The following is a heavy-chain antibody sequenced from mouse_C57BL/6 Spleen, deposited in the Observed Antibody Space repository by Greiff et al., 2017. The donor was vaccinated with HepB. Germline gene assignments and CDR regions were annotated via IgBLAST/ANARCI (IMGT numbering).Heavy chain of an antibody. V-gene: IGHV1-55*01. Sequence: QVQLQQSGAELVKPGASVKMSCKASGYTFTSYWITWVKQRPGQGLEWIGDIYPGSGSTNYNEKFKSKATLTVDTSSSTAYMQLSSLTSEDSAVYYCAREDYGSSYPMDYWGQGTSVTVSS. CDR3: AREDYGSSYPMDY. CDR1: GYTFTSYW. J-gene: IGHJ4*01. CDR2: IYPGSGST. D-gene: IGHD1-1*01.